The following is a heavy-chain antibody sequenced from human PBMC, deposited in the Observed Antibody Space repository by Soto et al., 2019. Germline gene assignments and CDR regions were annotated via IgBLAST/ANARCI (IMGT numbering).Heavy chain of an antibody. CDR3: AKAPVTHTAAGRGGGGYFDY. Sequence: EVQLLESGGDLVQPGGSLRLSCAASGFTFSNYAMTWVRQTPGKGLEWVSIISGSGGSTDYADSVKGRFTISRDSSNNTLYLQINSGRAEDTAVYYCAKAPVTHTAAGRGGGGYFDYWGKGTLVTVSS. V-gene: IGHV3-23*01. J-gene: IGHJ4*02. D-gene: IGHD6-13*01. CDR2: ISGSGGST. CDR1: GFTFSNYA.